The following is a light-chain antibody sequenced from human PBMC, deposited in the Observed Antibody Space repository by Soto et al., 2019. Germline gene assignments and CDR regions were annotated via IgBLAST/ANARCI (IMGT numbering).Light chain of an antibody. CDR3: QQRSSWPWP. CDR2: DAS. J-gene: IGKJ1*01. CDR1: QSVSTY. Sequence: EIVLTQSPATLSLSPGERATLSCRASQSVSTYLAWYQQKPGQTPRLLIYDASKRATGIPARFSGSGSGTDFTLPIGSLEPEDFAVYYCQQRSSWPWPFGQGTKVEI. V-gene: IGKV3-11*01.